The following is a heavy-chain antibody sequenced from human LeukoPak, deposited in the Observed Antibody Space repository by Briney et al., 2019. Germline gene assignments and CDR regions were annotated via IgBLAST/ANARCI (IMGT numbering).Heavy chain of an antibody. V-gene: IGHV3-53*01. Sequence: GGSLRLSCAASGFTVSSNYMSWVRQAPGKGLEWVSVIYSGGSTYYADSVKGRFTISRDNSKNTLYLQMNSLRAEDTAVYYCATVPDPYDRGHCWGQGTLVTVSS. J-gene: IGHJ4*02. CDR2: IYSGGST. CDR1: GFTVSSNY. CDR3: ATVPDPYDRGHC. D-gene: IGHD3-10*02.